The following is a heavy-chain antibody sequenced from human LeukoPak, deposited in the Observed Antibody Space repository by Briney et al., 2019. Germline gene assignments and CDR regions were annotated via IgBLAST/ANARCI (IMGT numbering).Heavy chain of an antibody. Sequence: ASVKVSCKASGYTFSGFYTHWVRQAPGQGLEWMGWINPDSGGTDYAQKSQGRVTMTRDTSISTAYMELSSLTSDDAAVYYCARYHRDGSVPFDYWGQGTLVTVSS. D-gene: IGHD3-10*01. J-gene: IGHJ4*02. CDR1: GYTFSGFY. CDR3: ARYHRDGSVPFDY. CDR2: INPDSGGT. V-gene: IGHV1-2*02.